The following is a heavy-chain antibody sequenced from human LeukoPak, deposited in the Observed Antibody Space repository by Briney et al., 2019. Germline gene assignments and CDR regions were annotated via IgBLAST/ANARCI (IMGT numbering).Heavy chain of an antibody. CDR2: IYSGGST. J-gene: IGHJ4*02. D-gene: IGHD3-16*01. Sequence: GGSLRLSCAASGFIVSSNYMRWVRQAPGKGLKWVSIIYSGGSTYYADSVKGRFTISRDNSKNTLYLQMNSLRVEDTAVNYCARDSPFRGSDCWGQGTLVTVSS. CDR1: GFIVSSNY. CDR3: ARDSPFRGSDC. V-gene: IGHV3-66*01.